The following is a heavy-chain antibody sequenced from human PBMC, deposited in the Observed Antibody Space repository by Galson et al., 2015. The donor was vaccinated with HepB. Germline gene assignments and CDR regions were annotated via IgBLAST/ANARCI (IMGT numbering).Heavy chain of an antibody. V-gene: IGHV3-33*01. CDR1: DFSIRSYG. CDR2: IWYDGSTK. Sequence: SLRLSCAASDFSIRSYGTHWVRQAPGKGLEWVAVIWYDGSTKYYAESVKGRFTISRDNSKNTVNLQMDSLRVEDTAIYYCARAPRDRFFYYYMDLWGKGTTVTVSS. D-gene: IGHD5-24*01. CDR3: ARAPRDRFFYYYMDL. J-gene: IGHJ6*03.